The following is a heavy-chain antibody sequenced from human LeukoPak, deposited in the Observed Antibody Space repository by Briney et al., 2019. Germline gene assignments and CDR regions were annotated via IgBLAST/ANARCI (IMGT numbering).Heavy chain of an antibody. CDR1: GGSFSGYY. D-gene: IGHD2-2*01. CDR3: ASLYCSSTSCPNDAFDI. Sequence: SETLSLTCAVYGGSFSGYYWSWIRQPPGKGLEWIGEVNHSGSTNYNPSLKSRVTISVDTSKNQFSLKLSSVTAADTAVYYCASLYCSSTSCPNDAFDIWGQGTMVTVSS. J-gene: IGHJ3*02. V-gene: IGHV4-34*01. CDR2: VNHSGST.